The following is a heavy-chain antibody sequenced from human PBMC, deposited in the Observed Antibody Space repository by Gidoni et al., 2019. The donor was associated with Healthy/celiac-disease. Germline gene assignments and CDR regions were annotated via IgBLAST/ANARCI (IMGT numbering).Heavy chain of an antibody. Sequence: QVQLVQSGAEVKKPGASVKVSCKASGYTFTSSDINWVRQATGQGLEWMGWMNPNSGNTGYAQKFQGRVTMTRNTSISTAYMELSSLRSEDTAVYYCARGGPDIVVVPAARSYYYYGMDVWGQGTTVTVSS. CDR1: GYTFTSSD. V-gene: IGHV1-8*01. CDR2: MNPNSGNT. J-gene: IGHJ6*02. D-gene: IGHD2-2*01. CDR3: ARGGPDIVVVPAARSYYYYGMDV.